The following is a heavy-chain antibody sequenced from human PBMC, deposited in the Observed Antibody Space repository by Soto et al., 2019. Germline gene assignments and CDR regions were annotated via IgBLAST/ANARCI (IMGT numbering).Heavy chain of an antibody. CDR2: ISYTGST. CDR1: GGSISSYY. CDR3: AIHYPIANNWNYFDY. Sequence: SETLSLTCSVSGGSISSYYWGWIRQPPGKGLEWIGYISYTGSTDYSPSLKSRVTISVDTSKNQFSLKVRSVTAADTAIYFCAIHYPIANNWNYFDYWGRGTLVTVS. V-gene: IGHV4-59*08. D-gene: IGHD1-1*01. J-gene: IGHJ4*02.